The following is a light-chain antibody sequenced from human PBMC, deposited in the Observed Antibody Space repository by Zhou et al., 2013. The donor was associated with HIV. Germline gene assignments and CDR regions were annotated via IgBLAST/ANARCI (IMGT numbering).Light chain of an antibody. J-gene: IGKJ1*01. Sequence: EIVLTQSPATLSLSPGERATLSCRASQSVSSYLAWYQQRPGQAPRLLMYDAFNRATGIPARFSGSGSGTDFTLTITRLEPDDFAVYFCHQHGKSPRTFGQGTKVESK. CDR3: HQHGKSPRT. V-gene: IGKV3-11*01. CDR1: QSVSSY. CDR2: DAF.